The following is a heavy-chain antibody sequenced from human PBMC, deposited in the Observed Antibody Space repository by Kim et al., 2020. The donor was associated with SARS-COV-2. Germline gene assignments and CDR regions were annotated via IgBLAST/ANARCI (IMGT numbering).Heavy chain of an antibody. D-gene: IGHD6-13*01. CDR3: AKEAGLAAAGIDY. J-gene: IGHJ4*02. Sequence: GGSLRLSCAASGFTFSSYAMSWVRQAPGKGLEWVSVIYSGGSTYYADSVKGRFTISRDNSKNTLYLQMNSLRAEDTAVYYCAKEAGLAAAGIDYWGQGTLVTVSS. CDR2: IYSGGST. CDR1: GFTFSSYA. V-gene: IGHV3-23*03.